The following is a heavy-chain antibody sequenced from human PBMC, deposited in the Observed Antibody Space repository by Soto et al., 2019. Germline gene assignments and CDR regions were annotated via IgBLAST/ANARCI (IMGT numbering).Heavy chain of an antibody. CDR3: AKPGDWNYVYGF. CDR2: VNSDGSST. V-gene: IGHV3-74*01. CDR1: RFTFTHYR. D-gene: IGHD1-7*01. Sequence: SLRLSCAASRFTFTHYRIHWCLEVAGKVLLWVSRVNSDGSSTNYAYAVKVRFTISRDNSKNMAYLQLNKLTVADTGVYYWAKPGDWNYVYGFCGQGTLVTVSS. J-gene: IGHJ4*02.